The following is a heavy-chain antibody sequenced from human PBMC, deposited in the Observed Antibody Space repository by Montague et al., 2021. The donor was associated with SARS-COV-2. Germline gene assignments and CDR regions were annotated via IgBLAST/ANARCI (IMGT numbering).Heavy chain of an antibody. CDR2: IFHTGST. Sequence: SETLSLTCTVSGYSIISGYYWGWIRQPPGKGLVWIGNIFHTGSTPYNPSLKSRLTISLDTSKNQSSLRVDSVTAADTAVYYCASDHGKVTTEWWGQGTLVTVSS. J-gene: IGHJ4*02. V-gene: IGHV4-38-2*02. CDR1: GYSIISGYY. CDR3: ASDHGKVTTEW. D-gene: IGHD4-17*01.